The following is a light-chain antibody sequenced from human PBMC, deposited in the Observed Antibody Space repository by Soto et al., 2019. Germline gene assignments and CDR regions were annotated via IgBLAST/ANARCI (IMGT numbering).Light chain of an antibody. CDR3: NVL. V-gene: IGLV2-8*01. CDR2: EVS. J-gene: IGLJ2*01. CDR1: SSDVGKYDY. Sequence: QSVLTQPPSASGSPGQSVTIPCTGTSSDVGKYDYVSWFQHHPGKAPKLIIYEVSKRPSGVPDRFSGSKSGSTASLTVSGLQTEDEADYYCNVLFGGGTKVTVL.